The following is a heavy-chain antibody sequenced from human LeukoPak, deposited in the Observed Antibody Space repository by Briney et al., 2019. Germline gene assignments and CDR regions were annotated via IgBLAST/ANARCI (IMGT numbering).Heavy chain of an antibody. CDR2: ISSSDSTI. V-gene: IGHV3-48*03. CDR3: ASATIFGVVIYY. CDR1: GFTFSSYE. J-gene: IGHJ4*02. Sequence: PGGSLRLSCAASGFTFSSYEMHWVRQPPGRGLEWVSYISSSDSTIYYADSVKGRFTISRDNAKNSLYLQMNSLRAEDTAVYYCASATIFGVVIYYWGQGTLVTVSS. D-gene: IGHD3-3*01.